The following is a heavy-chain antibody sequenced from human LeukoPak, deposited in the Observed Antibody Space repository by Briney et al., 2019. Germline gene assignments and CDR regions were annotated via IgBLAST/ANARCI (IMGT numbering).Heavy chain of an antibody. CDR1: GGTFSSYA. V-gene: IGHV1-69*04. Sequence: SVKVSCKASGGTFSSYAISWVRQAPGQGLEWMGRIIPVLGIANYAQKFQGRVTITADKSTSTAYMELSSLRSEDTAVYYCASHYYDFWSVNYYYYGMDVWGQGTTVTVSS. J-gene: IGHJ6*02. CDR3: ASHYYDFWSVNYYYYGMDV. D-gene: IGHD3-3*01. CDR2: IIPVLGIA.